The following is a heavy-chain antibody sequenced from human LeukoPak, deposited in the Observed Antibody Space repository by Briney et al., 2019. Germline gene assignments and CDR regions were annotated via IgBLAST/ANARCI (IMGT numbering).Heavy chain of an antibody. V-gene: IGHV1-2*06. CDR2: INPKTGGT. CDR3: ARVGDGLNDAFDI. CDR1: GYIFTCHY. J-gene: IGHJ3*02. Sequence: ASVKVSCKASGYIFTCHYMNWVRQVPGQGPEWMGRINPKTGGTNYAQNFQGRVTMTRDTSISTTYMELSRLRPDDTAVYYCARVGDGLNDAFDIWGQGTMVTVSS. D-gene: IGHD5-24*01.